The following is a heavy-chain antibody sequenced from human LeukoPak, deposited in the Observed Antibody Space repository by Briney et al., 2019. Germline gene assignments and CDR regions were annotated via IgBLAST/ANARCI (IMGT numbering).Heavy chain of an antibody. Sequence: GGSLRLSCAASGFTFRTYWMGWVRQAPGKGLEWVASIKPDGSEKYYVDSVKGRFTISRDNAKSSLYLQMNSLRAEDTAVYYCARVLSGSWDWFDPWGQGTLVTVSS. CDR3: ARVLSGSWDWFDP. CDR1: GFTFRTYW. J-gene: IGHJ5*02. V-gene: IGHV3-7*01. D-gene: IGHD3-22*01. CDR2: IKPDGSEK.